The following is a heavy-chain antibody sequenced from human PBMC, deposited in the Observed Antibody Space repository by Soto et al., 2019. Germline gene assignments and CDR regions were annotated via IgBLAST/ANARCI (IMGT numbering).Heavy chain of an antibody. CDR2: INHSGST. CDR1: GGSFSGYY. J-gene: IGHJ4*02. D-gene: IGHD2-15*01. CDR3: ARCRGRCSLGSGGSSLYYFDY. V-gene: IGHV4-34*01. Sequence: SETLSLTCAVYGGSFSGYYWSWIRQPPGKGLEWIGEINHSGSTNYNPSLKSRVTISVDTSKNQFSLKLSSVTAADTAVYYCARCRGRCSLGSGGSSLYYFDYWGQGTLVTVSS.